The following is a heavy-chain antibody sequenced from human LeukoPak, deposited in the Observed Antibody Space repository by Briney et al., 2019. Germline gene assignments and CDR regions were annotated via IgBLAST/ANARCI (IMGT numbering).Heavy chain of an antibody. CDR1: GFIVSHNH. CDR2: IYIDGTT. V-gene: IGHV3-53*01. J-gene: IGHJ4*02. CDR3: ARGPRYSFY. D-gene: IGHD6-13*01. Sequence: GGSLRLSCAASGFIVSHNHMTWVRQAPGKGLEWISVIYIDGTTYYADSVKGRFTISRDQANNTLYLQMNTLRDEDTAVYYCARGPRYSFYWGQGTLVSVSS.